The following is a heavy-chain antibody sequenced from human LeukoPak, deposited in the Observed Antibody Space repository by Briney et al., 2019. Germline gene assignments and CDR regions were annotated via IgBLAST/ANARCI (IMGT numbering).Heavy chain of an antibody. J-gene: IGHJ6*03. CDR1: GGSVRRGNYY. V-gene: IGHV4-61*02. CDR3: ARWSGSVTARNYYYYMDV. Sequence: SETLSLTCTVSGGSVRRGNYYWTWIRQPAGSGLEWIGRIYTSGTTDYNPSLRTRITISVDASRNQFSLNLSSVTAADTAVYYCARWSGSVTARNYYYYMDVWGEGTTVTVSS. D-gene: IGHD6-6*01. CDR2: IYTSGTT.